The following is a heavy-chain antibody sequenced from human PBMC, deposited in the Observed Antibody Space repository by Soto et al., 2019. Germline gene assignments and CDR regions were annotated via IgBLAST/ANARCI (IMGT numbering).Heavy chain of an antibody. CDR1: GYTFTSYY. D-gene: IGHD4-17*01. J-gene: IGHJ4*02. Sequence: QVQLVQSGAEVKKPGASVKVSCKASGYTFTSYYMHWVRQAPGQGLEWMGIINPSGGSTSYAQKFQGRVTMTGDPSTSTVYMELSSLRSEDTAVYYCAREGGRMTTVTRSFDYWGQGTLVTVS. CDR3: AREGGRMTTVTRSFDY. V-gene: IGHV1-46*01. CDR2: INPSGGST.